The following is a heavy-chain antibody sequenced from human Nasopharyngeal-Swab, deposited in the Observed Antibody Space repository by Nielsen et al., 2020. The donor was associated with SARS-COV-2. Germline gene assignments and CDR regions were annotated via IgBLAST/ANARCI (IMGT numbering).Heavy chain of an antibody. CDR3: ARLELLWFGELLDY. CDR1: GFTFSSYS. D-gene: IGHD3-10*01. V-gene: IGHV3-21*01. Sequence: GESLKISCAASGFTFSSYSMNWVRQAPGKGLEWVSSISSSSYIYYADSVKGRFTISRDNAKNSLYLQMNSLRAEDTAVYYCARLELLWFGELLDYWSQGTLVTVSS. CDR2: ISSSSYI. J-gene: IGHJ4*02.